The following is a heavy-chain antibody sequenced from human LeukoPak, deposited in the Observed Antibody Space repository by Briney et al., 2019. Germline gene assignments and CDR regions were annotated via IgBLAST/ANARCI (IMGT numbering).Heavy chain of an antibody. CDR3: ARDLAWRVAGTDYYGMDV. D-gene: IGHD6-19*01. CDR1: GFTVSSNY. CDR2: IYSGGST. J-gene: IGHJ6*02. V-gene: IGHV3-53*01. Sequence: GGSLRLSCAASGFTVSSNYMSWVRQAPGKGLEWVSVIYSGGSTYYADSVKGRFTISRDNSKNTLYLQMNSLRAEDTAVYYCARDLAWRVAGTDYYGMDVWGQGTTVTVSS.